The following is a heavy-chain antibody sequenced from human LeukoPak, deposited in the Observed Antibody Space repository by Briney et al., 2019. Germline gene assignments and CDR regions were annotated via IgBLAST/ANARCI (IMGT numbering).Heavy chain of an antibody. V-gene: IGHV4-59*01. CDR3: AKDLYSTSSSGSYYYYGMDV. CDR1: GGSISSYY. D-gene: IGHD6-6*01. CDR2: IYYSGST. J-gene: IGHJ6*02. Sequence: PSETLSLTCTVSGGSISSYYWSWIRQPPGKGLEWIGYIYYSGSTNYNPSLKSRVTISVDTSKNQFSLKLSSVTAAGTAVYYCAKDLYSTSSSGSYYYYGMDVWGQGTTVTVSS.